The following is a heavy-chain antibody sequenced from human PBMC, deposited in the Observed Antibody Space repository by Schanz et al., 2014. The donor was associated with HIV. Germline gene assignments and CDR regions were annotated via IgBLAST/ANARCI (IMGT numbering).Heavy chain of an antibody. CDR3: AREVVEYYYDSSGYFDY. CDR1: GFTFSSYG. D-gene: IGHD3-22*01. Sequence: QVQLVESGGGVVQPGRSLRLSCAASGFTFSSYGMHWVRQAPGKGLEWVAVIWYDGSNKYYADSVKGRFTISRDNSKNXXXLQMNSLRAEDTXXXXXAREVVEYYYDSSGYFDYWGQGTLVTVSS. J-gene: IGHJ4*02. CDR2: IWYDGSNK. V-gene: IGHV3-33*01.